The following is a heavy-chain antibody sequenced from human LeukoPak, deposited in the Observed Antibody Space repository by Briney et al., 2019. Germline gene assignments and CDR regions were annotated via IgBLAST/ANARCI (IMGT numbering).Heavy chain of an antibody. J-gene: IGHJ4*02. CDR1: GFTFGSYG. D-gene: IGHD1-1*01. CDR3: AKDLIGTWAPDY. CDR2: IRYDGSNK. V-gene: IGHV3-30*02. Sequence: GGSLRLSCAASGFTFGSYGMHWVRQAPGKGLEWVAFIRYDGSNKYYADSVKGRFTISRDNSKDTLYLQMNSLRGEDTAVYYCAKDLIGTWAPDYWGQGTLVTVSS.